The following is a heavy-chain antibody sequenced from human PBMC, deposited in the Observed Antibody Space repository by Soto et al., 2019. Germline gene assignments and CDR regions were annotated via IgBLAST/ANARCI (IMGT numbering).Heavy chain of an antibody. CDR3: ARRNSFDSSSADY. V-gene: IGHV3-74*01. J-gene: IGHJ4*02. CDR2: ISNDGSST. CDR1: GFTFSNYW. D-gene: IGHD6-13*01. Sequence: EVQLVESGGGLVQPGGSLRLSCAAAGFTFSNYWMYWVRQVPGKGLVWVSRISNDGSSTKYADSVKGRFTISRDNAKNTLYLQMNSLTAEDTAVYYCARRNSFDSSSADYWGQGALVTVSS.